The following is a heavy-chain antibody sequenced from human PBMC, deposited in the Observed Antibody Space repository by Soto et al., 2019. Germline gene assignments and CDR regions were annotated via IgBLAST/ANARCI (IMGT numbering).Heavy chain of an antibody. V-gene: IGHV3-30*18. Sequence: GGSLRLSCAASGFTFSSYGMHWVRQAPGKGLEWVAVISYDGSNKYYADSVKGRFTISRDNSKNTLYLQMNSLRAEDTAVYYCAKTAKYSSSYYFDYWGQGTLVTVSS. CDR1: GFTFSSYG. CDR3: AKTAKYSSSYYFDY. J-gene: IGHJ4*02. CDR2: ISYDGSNK. D-gene: IGHD6-6*01.